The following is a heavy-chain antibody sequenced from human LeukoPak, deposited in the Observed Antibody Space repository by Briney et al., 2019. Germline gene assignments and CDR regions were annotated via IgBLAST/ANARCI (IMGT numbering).Heavy chain of an antibody. CDR2: ISSSSSYI. J-gene: IGHJ6*02. D-gene: IGHD4/OR15-4a*01. V-gene: IGHV3-21*01. CDR3: ARAYGARYYYYGMDV. CDR1: GFTFSSYS. Sequence: PGGSLRLSCAASGFTFSSYSMNRVRQAPGKGLEWVSSISSSSSYIYYADSVKGRFTISRDNAKNSLYLQMNSLRAEDTAVYYCARAYGARYYYYGMDVWGQGTTVTVSS.